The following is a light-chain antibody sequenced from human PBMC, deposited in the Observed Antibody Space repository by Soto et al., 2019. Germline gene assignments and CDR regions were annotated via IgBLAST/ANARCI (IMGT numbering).Light chain of an antibody. J-gene: IGKJ1*01. CDR1: QSVSTNY. CDR2: GAH. CDR3: QQYHSLPRT. V-gene: IGKV3-20*01. Sequence: EIVLTQSPCTLSLCPGNGATLSCRASQSVSTNYLAWFQQKPGQAPRLLIYGAHIRAIGIADRFRGSGSGTDFTLTISRLEPEDFAVYYCQQYHSLPRTFGQGTKVDI.